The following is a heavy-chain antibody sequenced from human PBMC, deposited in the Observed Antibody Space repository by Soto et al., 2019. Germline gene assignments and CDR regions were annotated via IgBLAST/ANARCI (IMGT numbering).Heavy chain of an antibody. CDR3: ARGSGVGDY. D-gene: IGHD3-10*01. CDR1: GFTFSDYW. CDR2: INGDGSST. Sequence: EVQLVESGGGLVQPGGPLRLSCVASGFTFSDYWMHWVRQVPGKGLVWVTRINGDGSSTSYADSVKGRFTISRDNAKNTVHLQMNSLRAEDTAVYYCARGSGVGDYWGQGILVTVAS. V-gene: IGHV3-74*01. J-gene: IGHJ4*02.